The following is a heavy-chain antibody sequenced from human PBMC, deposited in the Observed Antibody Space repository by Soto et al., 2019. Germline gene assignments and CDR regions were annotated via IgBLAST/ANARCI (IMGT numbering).Heavy chain of an antibody. V-gene: IGHV4-31*03. CDR2: IYYSGST. D-gene: IGHD2-15*01. CDR1: GGSISSCVYY. Sequence: QVQLQESGPGLVKPSQTLSLTCTVSGGSISSCVYYWSWIRKHPGKGLEWIGYIYYSGSTYYNPSLKSRVTISVDTSKNQFSLKLSSVTAADTAVYYCARVRYCSGGSCYPRFDPWGQGTLVTVSS. J-gene: IGHJ5*02. CDR3: ARVRYCSGGSCYPRFDP.